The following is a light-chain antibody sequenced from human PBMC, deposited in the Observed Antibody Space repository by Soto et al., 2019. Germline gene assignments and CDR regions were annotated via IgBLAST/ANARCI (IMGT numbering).Light chain of an antibody. V-gene: IGKV3-15*01. CDR3: HQYYDWPRT. Sequence: EIAMTQSPATLSVSPGERATLSCRASRTIGIDLAWYQQRPGQAPRLLIYDVSTRAAGVPARFSASGSETAFTLTISSLQSEDFAFYYCHQYYDWPRTFGRGTKVEIK. J-gene: IGKJ1*01. CDR2: DVS. CDR1: RTIGID.